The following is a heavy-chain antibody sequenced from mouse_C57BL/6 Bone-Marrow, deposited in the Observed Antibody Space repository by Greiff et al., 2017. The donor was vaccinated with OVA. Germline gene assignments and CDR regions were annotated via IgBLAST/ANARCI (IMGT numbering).Heavy chain of an antibody. CDR1: GFTFSDYG. V-gene: IGHV5-17*01. J-gene: IGHJ4*01. CDR3: ARGYYDYDVGARDY. CDR2: ISSGSSTI. D-gene: IGHD2-4*01. Sequence: EVQLVESGGGLVKPGGSLKLSCAASGFTFSDYGMHWVRQAPEKGLEWVAYISSGSSTIYYADTVKGRFTISRDNAKNTLFLQMTSLRSEDTAMYYCARGYYDYDVGARDYWGQGTSVTVSS.